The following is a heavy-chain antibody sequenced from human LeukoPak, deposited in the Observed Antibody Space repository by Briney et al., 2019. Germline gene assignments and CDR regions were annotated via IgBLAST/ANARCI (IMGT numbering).Heavy chain of an antibody. CDR3: ARTTVTSRPYWYFDL. Sequence: GGSLRLSCAASGFTLSNYDMHWVRQATGEGLEWVSGIDIAGDTYYPGSVRGRFTISRENAENSLYLQMNSLRAGDTGIYYCARTTVTSRPYWYFDLWGRGTLVTVS. V-gene: IGHV3-13*01. CDR2: IDIAGDT. D-gene: IGHD4-17*01. CDR1: GFTLSNYD. J-gene: IGHJ2*01.